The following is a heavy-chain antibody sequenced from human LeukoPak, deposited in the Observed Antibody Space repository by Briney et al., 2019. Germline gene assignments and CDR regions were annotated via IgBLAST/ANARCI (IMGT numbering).Heavy chain of an antibody. CDR2: IYGDGST. D-gene: IGHD3-10*01. CDR3: ARGSPVASGRYSIYSY. Sequence: GGSLRLSCAASGFTVRNYCMRWVRQAPGKGLEWGAVIYGDGSTYYADSVKGRFTIASDNLKNTLSLQMDSLRAADTAMYYCARGSPVASGRYSIYSYWGQGTLVTVSP. CDR1: GFTVRNYC. J-gene: IGHJ4*02. V-gene: IGHV3-53*01.